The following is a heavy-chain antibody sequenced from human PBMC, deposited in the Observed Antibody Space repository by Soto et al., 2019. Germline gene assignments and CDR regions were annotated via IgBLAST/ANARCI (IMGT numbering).Heavy chain of an antibody. D-gene: IGHD3-10*01. CDR2: IYHSGST. CDR3: ARVEPDGSGSYPFDY. CDR1: GYSISSGYY. V-gene: IGHV4-38-2*01. Sequence: SETLSLTCAVSGYSISSGYYWCLIRQPPGKGLEWIGSIYHSGSTYYNPSLKSRVTISVDTSKNQFSLKLSSVTAADTAVYYCARVEPDGSGSYPFDYWGQGTLVTVSS. J-gene: IGHJ4*02.